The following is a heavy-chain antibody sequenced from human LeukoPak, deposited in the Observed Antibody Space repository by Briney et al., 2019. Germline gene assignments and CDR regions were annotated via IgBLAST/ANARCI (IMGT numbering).Heavy chain of an antibody. CDR2: INPNSGGT. V-gene: IGHV1-2*02. D-gene: IGHD3-10*01. CDR1: GYTFTGYY. Sequence: ASVKVSCKASGYTFTGYYMHWVRQAPGQGLEWMRWINPNSGGTNYAQKLQGRVTMTTDTSTSTAYMELRSLRSDDTAVYYCARDRYGSGSYYPYWGQGTLVTVSS. CDR3: ARDRYGSGSYYPY. J-gene: IGHJ4*02.